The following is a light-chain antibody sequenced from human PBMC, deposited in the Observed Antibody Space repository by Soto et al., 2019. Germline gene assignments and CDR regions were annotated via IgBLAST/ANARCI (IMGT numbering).Light chain of an antibody. J-gene: IGLJ1*01. CDR3: ISYTVSRSYV. V-gene: IGLV2-14*01. Sequence: HSVLTQPASVSGSPGQSITISSSVTSSDIGTYDHVALFQQFPGKTPKLGIYSVSDRPSGVSYCFSGSKSGNTASLTISGLQADDEADYYCISYTVSRSYVFGTGTKVTVL. CDR1: SSDIGTYDH. CDR2: SVS.